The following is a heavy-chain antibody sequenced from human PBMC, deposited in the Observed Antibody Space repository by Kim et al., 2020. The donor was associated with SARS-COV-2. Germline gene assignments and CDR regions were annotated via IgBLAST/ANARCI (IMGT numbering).Heavy chain of an antibody. CDR3: ARVPTYYDILTGYSTSYYFDL. Sequence: GGSLRLSCAASGFTFSDYYMSWIRQAPGKGLEWVSYISSSSSYTNYADSVKGRFTISRDNAKNSLYLQMNSLRAEDTAVYYCARVPTYYDILTGYSTSYYFDLWGQGTLVSVSS. D-gene: IGHD3-9*01. CDR1: GFTFSDYY. J-gene: IGHJ4*02. CDR2: ISSSSSYT. V-gene: IGHV3-11*06.